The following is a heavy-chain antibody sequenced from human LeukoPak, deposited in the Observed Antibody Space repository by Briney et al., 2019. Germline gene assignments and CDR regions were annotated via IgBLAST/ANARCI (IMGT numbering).Heavy chain of an antibody. CDR1: GFTFSSYG. CDR2: IRYDGSNK. CDR3: AKSRDTAMVTGDY. D-gene: IGHD5-18*01. Sequence: GGSLRLSCAASGFTFSSYGMHWVRQAPGKGLEWVAFIRYDGSNKYYADSVKGRFTISRDNSKNTLYLQMNSLRAEDTAVYYCAKSRDTAMVTGDYWGQGTLVTVSS. J-gene: IGHJ4*02. V-gene: IGHV3-30*02.